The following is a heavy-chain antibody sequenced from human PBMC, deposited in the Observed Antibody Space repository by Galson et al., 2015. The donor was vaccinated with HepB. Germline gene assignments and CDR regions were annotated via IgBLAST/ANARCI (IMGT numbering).Heavy chain of an antibody. CDR3: AKAAHCSGGSCYSGWFDP. D-gene: IGHD2-15*01. Sequence: SLRLSCAASGFTFSSYGMHWVRQAPGKGLEWVAVISYDGSNKYYADSVKGRFTISRDNSKNTLYLQMNSLRAEDTAVYYCAKAAHCSGGSCYSGWFDPWGQGTLVTVSS. CDR1: GFTFSSYG. V-gene: IGHV3-30*18. CDR2: ISYDGSNK. J-gene: IGHJ5*02.